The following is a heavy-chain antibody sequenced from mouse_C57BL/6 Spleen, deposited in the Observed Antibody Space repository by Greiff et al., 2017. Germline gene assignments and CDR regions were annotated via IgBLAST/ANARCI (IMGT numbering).Heavy chain of an antibody. CDR1: GFTFTDYY. V-gene: IGHV7-3*01. CDR3: AGWGGYDVAWFAY. D-gene: IGHD2-2*01. Sequence: EVKLMESGGGLVQPGGSLSLSCAASGFTFTDYYMSWVRQPPGKALEWLGFIRNKANGYTTEYSASVKGRFTISRDNSQSILYLQMNALRAEDSATYYCAGWGGYDVAWFAYWGQGTLVTVSA. CDR2: IRNKANGYTT. J-gene: IGHJ3*01.